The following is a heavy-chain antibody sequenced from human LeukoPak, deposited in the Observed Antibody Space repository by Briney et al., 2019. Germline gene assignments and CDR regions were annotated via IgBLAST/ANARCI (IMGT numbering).Heavy chain of an antibody. D-gene: IGHD5-12*01. CDR1: GYTFTSYD. J-gene: IGHJ3*02. Sequence: ASVKVSCKASGYTFTSYDINWVRQATGQGLEWMGWMNPNSGNTGYAQKFQDRVTITRNTSISTAYMELSSLRSEDTAVYYCATVKRWLHTLDDAFDIWGQGTMVTVSS. CDR3: ATVKRWLHTLDDAFDI. CDR2: MNPNSGNT. V-gene: IGHV1-8*03.